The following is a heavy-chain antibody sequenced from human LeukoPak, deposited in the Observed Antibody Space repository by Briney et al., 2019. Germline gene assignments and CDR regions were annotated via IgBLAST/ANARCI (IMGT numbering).Heavy chain of an antibody. CDR3: AREGGGSYSYFDY. J-gene: IGHJ4*02. V-gene: IGHV1-2*02. CDR1: GYTFTGCY. Sequence: GASVKVSCKASGYTFTGCYMHWVRQAPGQGLEWMGWINPNSGGTNYAQKFQGRVTMTRDTSISTAYMELSRLRSDDTAVYYCAREGGGSYSYFDYWGQGTLVTASS. CDR2: INPNSGGT. D-gene: IGHD1-26*01.